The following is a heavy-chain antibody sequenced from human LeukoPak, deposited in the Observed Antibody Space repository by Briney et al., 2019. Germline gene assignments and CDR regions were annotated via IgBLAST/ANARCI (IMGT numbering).Heavy chain of an antibody. CDR3: AKDRSGVVPAASVAMDV. J-gene: IGHJ6*03. Sequence: PGGTLRLSCAASRFTFSSYGMSWVRQAPGKGLEWVSAISGSGGSTYYADSVKGRFTISRDNSKNTLYLQMNSLRAEDTAVYYCAKDRSGVVPAASVAMDVWGKGTTVTISS. V-gene: IGHV3-23*01. D-gene: IGHD2-2*01. CDR2: ISGSGGST. CDR1: RFTFSSYG.